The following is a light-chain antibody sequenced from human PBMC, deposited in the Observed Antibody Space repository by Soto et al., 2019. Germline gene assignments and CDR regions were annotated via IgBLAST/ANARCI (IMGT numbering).Light chain of an antibody. Sequence: EILLTQSPATLSLSPGERATLSCRASQSVSSYLAWYQQKPGQAPRLLIYDASNRATGIPARFTGSGSGTDFTLTISRLEPEDFAVYYCQQRNSWPITFGQGTRLEIK. J-gene: IGKJ5*01. CDR3: QQRNSWPIT. V-gene: IGKV3-11*01. CDR1: QSVSSY. CDR2: DAS.